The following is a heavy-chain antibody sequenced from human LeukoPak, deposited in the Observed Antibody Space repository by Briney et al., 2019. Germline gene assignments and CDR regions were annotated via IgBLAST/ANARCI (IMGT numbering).Heavy chain of an antibody. V-gene: IGHV4-4*02. CDR1: GGSISSSNW. Sequence: SETLSLTCAVSGGSISSSNWWSWVRQPPGKGLEWIGGIYHSGSTNYNPSLKSRVTISVDKSKNQFSLKLSSVTAADTAVYYCARADYDYWSGYFDYYYYGMDVWGQGTTVAVSS. D-gene: IGHD3-3*01. J-gene: IGHJ6*02. CDR3: ARADYDYWSGYFDYYYYGMDV. CDR2: IYHSGST.